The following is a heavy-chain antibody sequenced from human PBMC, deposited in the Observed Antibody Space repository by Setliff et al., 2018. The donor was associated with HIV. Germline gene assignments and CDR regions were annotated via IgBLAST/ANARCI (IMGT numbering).Heavy chain of an antibody. J-gene: IGHJ5*02. CDR1: EFSVSSNT. D-gene: IGHD6-13*01. CDR3: AVKGAAVGTGWFDP. V-gene: IGHV3-66*01. CDR2: IYSGGGT. Sequence: PGGSLRLSCAGSEFSVSSNTMSWIRQAPGKGPEWVSLIYSGGGTYYADSVKGRFTISRDSSRNTLYLQLTSLRVEDTAVYHCAVKGAAVGTGWFDPWGQGNLVTVSS.